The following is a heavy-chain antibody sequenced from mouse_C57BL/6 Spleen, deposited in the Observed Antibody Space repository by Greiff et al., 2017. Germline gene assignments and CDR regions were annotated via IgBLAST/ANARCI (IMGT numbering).Heavy chain of an antibody. CDR3: TRDGLGPWFAY. CDR1: GFTFSSYA. V-gene: IGHV5-9-1*02. D-gene: IGHD2-3*01. Sequence: EVHLVESGEGLVKPGGSLKLSCAASGFTFSSYAMSWVRQTPEKRLEWVAYISSGGDYIYYADTVKGRFTISRDNARNTLYLQMSSLKSEDTAMYYCTRDGLGPWFAYWGQGTLVTVSA. J-gene: IGHJ3*01. CDR2: ISSGGDYI.